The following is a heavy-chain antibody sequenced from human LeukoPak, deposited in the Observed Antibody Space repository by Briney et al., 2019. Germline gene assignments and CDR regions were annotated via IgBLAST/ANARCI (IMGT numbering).Heavy chain of an antibody. J-gene: IGHJ4*02. V-gene: IGHV3-15*01. CDR3: TTEFGSGYYFDY. Sequence: GGSLTLPCRPSGLTLSNAWVLWLRGSPGEALVGFGRIKSKSNGGTTDYTAPVKGRFAISRDDSKNTLYLQMSSLETEDTAVYYCTTEFGSGYYFDYWGQGTLVTVSS. CDR1: GLTLSNAW. CDR2: IKSKSNGGTT. D-gene: IGHD6-19*01.